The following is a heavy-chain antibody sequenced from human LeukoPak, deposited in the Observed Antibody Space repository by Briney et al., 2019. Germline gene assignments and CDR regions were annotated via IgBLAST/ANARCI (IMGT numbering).Heavy chain of an antibody. CDR1: GFTFSSYA. V-gene: IGHV3-23*01. Sequence: GGSLRLSCAASGFTFSSYAMSWVRQAPGKGLEWVSTISGSGSSTYYADSVKGRFTISRDNSKNTLYLQMDSLRAEDTAVYYCANPSYGSGSYPPFGYWGQGTLVTVSS. D-gene: IGHD3-10*01. CDR3: ANPSYGSGSYPPFGY. J-gene: IGHJ4*02. CDR2: ISGSGSST.